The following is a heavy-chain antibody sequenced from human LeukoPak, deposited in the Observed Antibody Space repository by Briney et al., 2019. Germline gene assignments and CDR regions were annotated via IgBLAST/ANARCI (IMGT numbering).Heavy chain of an antibody. CDR3: ARGALYYDFWSGYHGDAFDI. CDR1: GFTSSSYA. J-gene: IGHJ3*02. V-gene: IGHV3-7*01. D-gene: IGHD3-3*01. CDR2: IKQDGSEK. Sequence: GGSLRLSCAASGFTSSSYAMHWVRQAPGKGLEWVANIKQDGSEKYYVDSVKGRFTISRDNAKNSLYLQMNSLRAEDTAVYYCARGALYYDFWSGYHGDAFDIWGQGTMVTVSS.